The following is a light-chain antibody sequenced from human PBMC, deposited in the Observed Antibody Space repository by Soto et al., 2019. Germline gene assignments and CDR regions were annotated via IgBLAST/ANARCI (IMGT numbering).Light chain of an antibody. Sequence: DLQLTQSPSFLSASVGDRVTITCRASQGIGNYLAWYQQRLREAPKLLIYSASTLENGVPSRFSGSGFGTEFTLTISSLQPEDFATYYCQQPNSYPRITFGPGTKVDIK. J-gene: IGKJ3*01. CDR1: QGIGNY. V-gene: IGKV1-9*01. CDR3: QQPNSYPRIT. CDR2: SAS.